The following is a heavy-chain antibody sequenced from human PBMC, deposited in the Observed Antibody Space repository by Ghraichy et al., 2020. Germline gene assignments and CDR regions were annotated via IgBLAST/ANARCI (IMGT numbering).Heavy chain of an antibody. CDR1: GFTVSSNH. CDR3: LTFGGPIAPGY. V-gene: IGHV3-66*02. D-gene: IGHD3-16*01. CDR2: IYSGGNT. Sequence: GGSLRLSCAASGFTVSSNHMSWVRQSVGKGLEWVSTIYSGGNTLYEASVKGRFTISRDSSKSTLYLQMNSLRVEDTAVYFCLTFGGPIAPGYSGQGTLVSVSS. J-gene: IGHJ4*02.